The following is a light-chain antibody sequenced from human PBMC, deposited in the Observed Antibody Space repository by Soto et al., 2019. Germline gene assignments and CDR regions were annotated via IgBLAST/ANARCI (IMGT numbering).Light chain of an antibody. CDR1: QGISSY. CDR3: QQYYSYPRT. Sequence: AIRMTQSPSSFSASTGDRVTITCRASQGISSYLAWYQQKPGKAPNLLIYAASTLQSGVPSRFSGSGSGTDFTLTISCLQSEDFATYYCQQYYSYPRTFGQGTKVEIK. J-gene: IGKJ1*01. CDR2: AAS. V-gene: IGKV1-8*01.